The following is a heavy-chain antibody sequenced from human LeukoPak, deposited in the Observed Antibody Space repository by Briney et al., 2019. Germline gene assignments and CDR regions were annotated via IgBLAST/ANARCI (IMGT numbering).Heavy chain of an antibody. Sequence: PSETLVLTCTVSGDSISSYYWSWIRQPAGKGLEWIGRVYSSGSVNYNPSLKSRVTMSVDKSNNQFSLSLRSVTAADTAVCYCARVLRDYSSGWSGVDYYYGLDVWGQGTAVAVSS. CDR1: GDSISSYY. V-gene: IGHV4-4*07. CDR2: VYSSGSV. D-gene: IGHD6-19*01. J-gene: IGHJ6*02. CDR3: ARVLRDYSSGWSGVDYYYGLDV.